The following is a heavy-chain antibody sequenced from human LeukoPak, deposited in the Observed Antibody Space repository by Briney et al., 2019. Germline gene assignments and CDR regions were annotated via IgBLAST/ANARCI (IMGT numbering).Heavy chain of an antibody. J-gene: IGHJ1*01. D-gene: IGHD4-17*01. CDR1: GFTFSSYS. CDR3: VRDMTTVTTCYLQY. CDR2: ISSTSRHK. Sequence: GGSLRLSCAAPGFTFSSYSMNWVRQAPGKGLEWVSSISSTSRHKYYADSVKGRFTISRDNAKNSLFLQMNSLRAEDTAVYYCVRDMTTVTTCYLQYWGQGTLVTVSS. V-gene: IGHV3-21*01.